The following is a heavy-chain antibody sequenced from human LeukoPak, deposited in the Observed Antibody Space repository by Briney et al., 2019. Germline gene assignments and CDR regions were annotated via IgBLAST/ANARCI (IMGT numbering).Heavy chain of an antibody. J-gene: IGHJ4*02. CDR3: AKDPYSSSWHDY. Sequence: GGSLRLSCAASGFTFSSYGIHWVRQAPGKGLEWVAFIRYDGSNKYYADSVKGRFTISRDNSKNTLYLQMNSLRAEDTAVYYCAKDPYSSSWHDYWGQGTLVTVSS. V-gene: IGHV3-30*02. CDR2: IRYDGSNK. D-gene: IGHD6-13*01. CDR1: GFTFSSYG.